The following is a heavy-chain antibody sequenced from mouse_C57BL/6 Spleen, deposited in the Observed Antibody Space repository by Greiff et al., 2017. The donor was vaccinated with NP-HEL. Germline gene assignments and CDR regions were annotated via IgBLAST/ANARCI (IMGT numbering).Heavy chain of an antibody. V-gene: IGHV3-6*01. CDR3: ARAVVAKGYFDV. Sequence: EVKLVESGPGLVKPSQSLSLTCSVTGYSITSGYYWNWIRQFPGNKLEWMGYISYDGSNNYNPSLKNRISITRDTSKNQFFLKLNSVTTEDTATYYCARAVVAKGYFDVWGTGTTVTVSS. J-gene: IGHJ1*03. CDR2: ISYDGSN. D-gene: IGHD1-1*01. CDR1: GYSITSGYY.